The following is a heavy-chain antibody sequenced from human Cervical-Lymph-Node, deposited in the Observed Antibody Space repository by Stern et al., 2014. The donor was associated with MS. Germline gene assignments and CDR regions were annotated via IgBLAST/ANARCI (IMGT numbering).Heavy chain of an antibody. J-gene: IGHJ4*02. D-gene: IGHD1-1*01. V-gene: IGHV5-51*03. Sequence: EVQLGESGAEVKKPGESLRISCEVSGYRFTNNWIGWVRQMPGKGLEWLGIIHPGDSATRYSPSFQGKVPILVDKSNTTTYLQWSSLKASDTAIYYGARRGHGYMGIDYWGQGTLVTVSS. CDR3: ARRGHGYMGIDY. CDR2: IHPGDSAT. CDR1: GYRFTNNW.